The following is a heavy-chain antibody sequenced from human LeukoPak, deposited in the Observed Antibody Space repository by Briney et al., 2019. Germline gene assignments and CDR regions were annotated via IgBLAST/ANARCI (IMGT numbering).Heavy chain of an antibody. CDR3: AKMGETAYCGGDCYLFDY. CDR1: GFTFSSYW. D-gene: IGHD2-21*02. V-gene: IGHV3-74*01. J-gene: IGHJ4*02. CDR2: INSDGSST. Sequence: GGSLRLSCAASGFTFSSYWMHWVRQAPGKGLVWVSRINSDGSSTSYADSVKGRFTISRDNSKNTLYLQMNSLRAEDTAVYYCAKMGETAYCGGDCYLFDYWGQGTLVTVSS.